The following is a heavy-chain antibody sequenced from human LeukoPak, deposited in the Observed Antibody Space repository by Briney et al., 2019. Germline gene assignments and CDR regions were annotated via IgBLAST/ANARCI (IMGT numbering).Heavy chain of an antibody. D-gene: IGHD5-18*01. CDR1: GFTFSSYE. V-gene: IGHV3-48*03. CDR3: ARGGGYSFGYWFDP. Sequence: GGSLRLSCAASGFTFSSYEMNWVRQAPGKGLEWVSYISSSGSTIYYADSVKGRFTISRDNAKNSLYLQMNSLRAEDTAVYYCARGGGYSFGYWFDPWGQGTQVTVSS. J-gene: IGHJ5*02. CDR2: ISSSGSTI.